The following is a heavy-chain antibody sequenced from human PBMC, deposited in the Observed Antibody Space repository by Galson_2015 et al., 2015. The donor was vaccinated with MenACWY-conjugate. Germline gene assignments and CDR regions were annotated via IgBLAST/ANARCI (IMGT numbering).Heavy chain of an antibody. Sequence: TLSLTCTVSGGSISSGGYYWSWIRRHPGKGLEWIGYIYYSGSTYYNPSLKSRVTISVDTSKNQFSLKLSSVTAADTAVYYCARDSRPRSWFDPWGQGTLVTVSS. J-gene: IGHJ5*02. CDR2: IYYSGST. V-gene: IGHV4-31*03. CDR3: ARDSRPRSWFDP. CDR1: GGSISSGGYY.